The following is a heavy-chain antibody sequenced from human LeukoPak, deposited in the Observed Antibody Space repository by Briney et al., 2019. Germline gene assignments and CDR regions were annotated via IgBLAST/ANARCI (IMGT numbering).Heavy chain of an antibody. Sequence: SQTLSLTCTVPGGSISSGGYYWSWIRQHPGKGLEWIGYIYYSGSTYYNPSLKSRVTISVDTSKNQFSLKLSSVTAADTAVYYCARVDCSGGSCYGVWFDPWGQGTLVTVSS. D-gene: IGHD2-15*01. CDR2: IYYSGST. V-gene: IGHV4-31*03. CDR3: ARVDCSGGSCYGVWFDP. CDR1: GGSISSGGYY. J-gene: IGHJ5*02.